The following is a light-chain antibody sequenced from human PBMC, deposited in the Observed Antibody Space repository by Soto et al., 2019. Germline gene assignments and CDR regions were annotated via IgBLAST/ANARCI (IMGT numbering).Light chain of an antibody. CDR1: QTVSRN. Sequence: VRTPSPATLSVSPSERATLSFRASQTVSRNLAWYQQRPGQAPRLLIYDISSRATGVPARFSGSGSETEFTLTIRSLQAEDFAVYFWQQYNNWPSFGQGTRLEIK. V-gene: IGKV3-15*01. CDR3: QQYNNWPS. CDR2: DIS. J-gene: IGKJ5*01.